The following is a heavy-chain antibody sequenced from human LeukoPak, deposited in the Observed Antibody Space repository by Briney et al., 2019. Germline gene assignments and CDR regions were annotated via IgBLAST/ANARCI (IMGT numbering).Heavy chain of an antibody. D-gene: IGHD3-10*01. V-gene: IGHV4-4*07. CDR1: GDSISSYF. CDR3: ARLGFSHPGAYWFDP. J-gene: IGHJ5*02. CDR2: IYTSGST. Sequence: TSETLSLTCTVSGDSISSYFWSWIRQPPGKGLEWIGRIYTSGSTNYNPSLKSRVTMSVDTSKNQFSLKLSSVTAADTALYYCARLGFSHPGAYWFDPWGQGTLVTVSS.